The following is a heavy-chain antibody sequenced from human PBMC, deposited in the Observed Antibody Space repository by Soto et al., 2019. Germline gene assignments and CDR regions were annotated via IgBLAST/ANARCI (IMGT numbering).Heavy chain of an antibody. CDR1: GFSFSHYG. CDR3: ARDREREQLGYYGVDV. Sequence: QVQVVESGGGVVQPGRSLRLSCVASGFSFSHYGMQWVRQAPGKGLEWVAVISYDGSHKYYGESVTGRFTISRDNYKNSLYLQLKSLRPDDTALYFCARDREREQLGYYGVDVWGQGTTVAVSS. CDR2: ISYDGSHK. J-gene: IGHJ6*02. V-gene: IGHV3-30*03. D-gene: IGHD6-13*01.